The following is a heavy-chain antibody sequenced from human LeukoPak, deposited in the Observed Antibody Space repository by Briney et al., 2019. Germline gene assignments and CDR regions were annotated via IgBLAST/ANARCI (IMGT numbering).Heavy chain of an antibody. CDR1: GGSFSGYY. V-gene: IGHV4-34*01. D-gene: IGHD3-22*01. CDR2: INHSGST. CDR3: ARAKHYYDSSGRYYSEDVGFDS. J-gene: IGHJ4*02. Sequence: SETLSLTCAVYGGSFSGYYWSWIRQPPGKGLEWIGEINHSGSTNYNPSLKSRVTISVDTSKNQFSLKLTSVTAADTALYFCARAKHYYDSSGRYYSEDVGFDSWGQGTLVTVSS.